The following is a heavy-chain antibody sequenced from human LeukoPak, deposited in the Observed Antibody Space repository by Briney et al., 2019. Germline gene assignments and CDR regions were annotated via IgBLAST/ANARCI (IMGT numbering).Heavy chain of an antibody. Sequence: ASVKVSCKASGYIFINYAIHWVRQAPGQRLEWMGWINAYNGDTEYLQKFQGRVTIARDTSASIANMELSTLRSEDTAVYYCARGSTSDWPLEYWGRGILVTVSS. CDR3: ARGSTSDWPLEY. V-gene: IGHV1-3*01. CDR1: GYIFINYA. CDR2: INAYNGDT. J-gene: IGHJ4*02. D-gene: IGHD2-21*02.